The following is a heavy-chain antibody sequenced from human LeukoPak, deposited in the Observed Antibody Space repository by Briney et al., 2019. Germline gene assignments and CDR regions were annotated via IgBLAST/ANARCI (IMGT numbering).Heavy chain of an antibody. CDR1: GVSISSYY. Sequence: PSETLSLTCTVSGVSISSYYWSWIRQSAGKGLEWIGRIYTSGSTYYNPSLKSRVTISIDTSKNQFSLKLKSVIADDTAVYYCARQHISGSGRDQNYFDYWGQGTLVTVSS. CDR2: IYTSGST. CDR3: ARQHISGSGRDQNYFDY. V-gene: IGHV4-4*07. D-gene: IGHD3-10*01. J-gene: IGHJ4*02.